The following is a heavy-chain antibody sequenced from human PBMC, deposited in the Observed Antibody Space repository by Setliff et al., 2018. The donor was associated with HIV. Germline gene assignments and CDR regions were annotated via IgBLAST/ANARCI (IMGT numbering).Heavy chain of an antibody. CDR2: IYYSGST. D-gene: IGHD3-3*01. CDR3: ARESRNDFWCGYYRTFDI. Sequence: SENLSLTCTVSGGSISSGGYYWSWIRQHPGKGLEWIGYIYYSGSTYYNPSLKSRVTISVDTSKNQFSLKLSSVTAADTAMYFCARESRNDFWCGYYRTFDIWGQVTMVTVSS. V-gene: IGHV4-31*03. CDR1: GGSISSGGYY. J-gene: IGHJ3*02.